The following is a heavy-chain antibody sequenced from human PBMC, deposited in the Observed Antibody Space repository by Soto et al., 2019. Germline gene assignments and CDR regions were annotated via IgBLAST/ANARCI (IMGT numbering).Heavy chain of an antibody. CDR1: GFSFSRYA. CDR2: IASAGSNE. J-gene: IGHJ6*02. V-gene: IGHV3-30*18. D-gene: IGHD3-3*01. Sequence: LRLSCAASGFSFSRYAMHWVRQAPGKGLEWVALIASAGSNEYYASSVKGRFTISRDTSTHMENLQMSSLRVDDMAVYYCAKDLGVVDGGVHTTLDYNALDVWGQGTTVTVSS. CDR3: AKDLGVVDGGVHTTLDYNALDV.